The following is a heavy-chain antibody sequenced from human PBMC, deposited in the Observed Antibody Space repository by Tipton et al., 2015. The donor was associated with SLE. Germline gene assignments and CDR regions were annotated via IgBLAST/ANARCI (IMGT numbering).Heavy chain of an antibody. D-gene: IGHD1-26*01. CDR3: ARSTLLLSGIFDY. CDR1: GGSIRSYY. V-gene: IGHV4-4*07. J-gene: IGHJ4*02. Sequence: TLSLTCTVSGGSIRSYYWSLFRQPAGKGLEWIGRIFTSGSTTNNPSLKSRVTMSVDTSKNQFSLKLSSVTAADTAVYYCARSTLLLSGIFDYWGQGTLVTVSS. CDR2: IFTSGST.